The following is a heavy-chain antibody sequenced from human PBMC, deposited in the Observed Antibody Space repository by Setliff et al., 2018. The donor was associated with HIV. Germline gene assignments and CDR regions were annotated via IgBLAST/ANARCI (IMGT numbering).Heavy chain of an antibody. CDR2: IFYSGST. Sequence: PSETLSLTCSVSGGSIGSGSYYWSWIRQHPGKGLEWIGYIFYSGSTTYNPSLKSRLTISIDTSKNRFSLKLKSVTAADTAVYYCAREPATYNGYNWDYYGTDLWGQGTTVTVSS. J-gene: IGHJ6*02. D-gene: IGHD5-12*01. CDR1: GGSIGSGSYY. CDR3: AREPATYNGYNWDYYGTDL. V-gene: IGHV4-31*03.